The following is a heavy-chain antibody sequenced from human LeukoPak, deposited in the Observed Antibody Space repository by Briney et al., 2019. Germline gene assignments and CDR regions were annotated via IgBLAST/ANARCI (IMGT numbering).Heavy chain of an antibody. CDR3: ASAPRIRYFDWLSSPFDY. CDR1: GYTFTSYY. D-gene: IGHD3-9*01. V-gene: IGHV1-46*01. CDR2: INPSGGST. J-gene: IGHJ4*02. Sequence: ASVKVSCKASGYTFTSYYMHWVRQAPGQGLEGMGIINPSGGSTSYAQKFQGRVTMTRDTSTSTVYMELSSLRSEDTAVYYCASAPRIRYFDWLSSPFDYWGQGTLVTVSS.